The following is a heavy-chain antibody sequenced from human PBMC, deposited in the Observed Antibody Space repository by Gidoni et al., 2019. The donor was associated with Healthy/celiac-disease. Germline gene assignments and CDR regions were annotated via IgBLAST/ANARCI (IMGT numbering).Heavy chain of an antibody. V-gene: IGHV3-23*01. J-gene: IGHJ4*02. CDR1: GFTFSSYA. CDR2: ISGSGGST. D-gene: IGHD2-8*01. Sequence: EVQLLESGGGLVQPGGSLRLSCAASGFTFSSYAMSWVRQAPGKGLEGVSGISGSGGSTYYADSVKGRVTISRDNSKNTLYLQMNSLRAEDTAVYYCAKDDLMVYAREFDYWGQGTLVTVSS. CDR3: AKDDLMVYAREFDY.